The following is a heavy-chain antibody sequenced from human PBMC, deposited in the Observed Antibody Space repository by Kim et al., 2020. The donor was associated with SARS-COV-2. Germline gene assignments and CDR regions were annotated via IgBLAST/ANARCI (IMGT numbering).Heavy chain of an antibody. J-gene: IGHJ6*01. Sequence: GGSLRLSCAASGLSFDDSAMNWVRQAPGKGLEWLAVISYDGRNKYYEDSVKGRFTISRDNSKRTLFLQMNSLRVEDTGVYYCASGNCHESVSLSDYYNG. CDR1: GLSFDDSA. V-gene: IGHV3-30-3*01. D-gene: IGHD2-21*01. CDR3: ASGNCHESVSLSDYYNG. CDR2: ISYDGRNK.